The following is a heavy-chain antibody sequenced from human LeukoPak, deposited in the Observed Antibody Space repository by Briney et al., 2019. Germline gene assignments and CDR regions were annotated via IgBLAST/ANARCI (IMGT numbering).Heavy chain of an antibody. CDR2: IYHSRST. D-gene: IGHD5-18*01. J-gene: IGHJ4*02. V-gene: IGHV4-38-2*01. CDR3: ARVVQLWFPVYFDY. CDR1: GYSISSGYY. Sequence: SETLSLTCAVSGYSISSGYYWGWIRQPPGKGLEWIGSIYHSRSTYYNPSLKSRVTISVDTSKNQFSLKLSSVTAADTAVYYCARVVQLWFPVYFDYWGQGTLVTVSS.